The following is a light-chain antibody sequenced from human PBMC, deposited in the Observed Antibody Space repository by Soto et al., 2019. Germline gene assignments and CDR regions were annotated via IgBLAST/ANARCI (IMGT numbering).Light chain of an antibody. CDR1: QSVSSK. CDR3: QQYNNWPGT. J-gene: IGKJ1*01. Sequence: EIVLTQFPGTLSVSPGERATLSCRASQSVSSKLAWYQQKPGQAPRLLFYGASTGATGIPARFSGSGSETEFTLYISSLQSEDFAVYYCQQYNNWPGTFGQGTKVEIK. CDR2: GAS. V-gene: IGKV3-15*01.